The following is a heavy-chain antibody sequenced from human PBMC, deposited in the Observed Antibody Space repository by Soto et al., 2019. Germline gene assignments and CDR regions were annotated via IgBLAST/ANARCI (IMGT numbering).Heavy chain of an antibody. CDR1: GGSFNDYY. CDR3: ARRSSYYYYFAMDV. J-gene: IGHJ6*01. CDR2: INHSGST. V-gene: IGHV4-34*01. Sequence: QVQLQQWGAGLLKPSETLSLTCAVYGGSFNDYYSTWIRQSPGKGLEWIGEINHSGSTNYNPSLKIRVTISIDTSRNEFSLNLSSVTAADTAVYYCARRSSYYYYFAMDVW. D-gene: IGHD2-2*01.